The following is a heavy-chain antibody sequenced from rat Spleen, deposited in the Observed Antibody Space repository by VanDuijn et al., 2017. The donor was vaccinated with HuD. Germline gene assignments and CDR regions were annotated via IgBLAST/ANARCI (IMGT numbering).Heavy chain of an antibody. D-gene: IGHD1-11*01. CDR3: ARRYDFDY. J-gene: IGHJ2*01. CDR1: GFTFSSYD. CDR2: ISPSGGTT. Sequence: EVQLVESGGGLVQPGRSLKVSCEASGFTFSSYDMAWVRQAPTKGLEWVASISPSGGTTYYRDSVKGRFTISRDNAKSTLYLQMDSLRSADTATYYCARRYDFDYWGQGVMVTVSS. V-gene: IGHV5-25*01.